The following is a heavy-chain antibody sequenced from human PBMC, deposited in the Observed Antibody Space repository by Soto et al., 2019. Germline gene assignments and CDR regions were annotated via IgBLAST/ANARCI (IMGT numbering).Heavy chain of an antibody. J-gene: IGHJ4*02. CDR2: IYSGGST. V-gene: IGHV3-53*01. Sequence: GGSLRLSCAASGFTVSNYFMSLVRHPPGKGLEWVSVIYSGGSTYYADSMKGRFTLSRDNSKNTLYLQVNGLRAEDTAVYYCAREGRGDAGNFEFWGQGTLVTVSS. D-gene: IGHD6-13*01. CDR3: AREGRGDAGNFEF. CDR1: GFTVSNYF.